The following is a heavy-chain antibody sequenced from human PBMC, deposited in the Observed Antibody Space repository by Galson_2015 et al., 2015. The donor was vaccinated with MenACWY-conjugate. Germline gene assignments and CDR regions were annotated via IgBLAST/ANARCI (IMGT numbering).Heavy chain of an antibody. CDR1: GFTFRRFG. V-gene: IGHV3-30*18. D-gene: IGHD6-13*01. Sequence: SMRLSCAASGFTFRRFGMHWVRQAPGKGLEWMAVISYDGSNESYADSVKGRFTISRDNSKNTLSLQMKNLRADDTAVYYCAKDWSVPYSTISYYFYMDVWGKGTTVTVSS. CDR3: AKDWSVPYSTISYYFYMDV. J-gene: IGHJ6*03. CDR2: ISYDGSNE.